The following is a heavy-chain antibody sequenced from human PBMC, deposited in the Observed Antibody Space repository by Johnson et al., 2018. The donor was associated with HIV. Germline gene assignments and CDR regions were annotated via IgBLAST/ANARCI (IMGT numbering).Heavy chain of an antibody. D-gene: IGHD1-20*01. CDR2: IRYDESNK. V-gene: IGHV3-30*02. Sequence: QVQLVESGGGLVKPGGSLRLSCAASGFTFSDYYMSWIRQAPGKGLEWVAFIRYDESNKYYANSVKDRFTVSRDSSNNTLYLQMGSLRDEDMAVYYCTRGIPNLPITGTRGFDIWGQGTMVTVSS. J-gene: IGHJ3*02. CDR1: GFTFSDYY. CDR3: TRGIPNLPITGTRGFDI.